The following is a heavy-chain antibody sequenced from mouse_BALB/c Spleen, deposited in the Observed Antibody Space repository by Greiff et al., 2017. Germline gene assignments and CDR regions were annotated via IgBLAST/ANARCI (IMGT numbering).Heavy chain of an antibody. CDR1: GYTFTSYW. CDR3: ARTYYRYDAPDAMDY. CDR2: IAPGSGST. V-gene: IGHV1S41*01. Sequence: DLVKPGASVKLSCKASGYTFTSYWINWIKQRPGQGLEWIGRIAPGSGSTYYNEMFKGKATLTVDTSSSTAYIQLSSLSSEDSAVYFCARTYYRYDAPDAMDYWGQGTSVTVSS. D-gene: IGHD2-14*01. J-gene: IGHJ4*01.